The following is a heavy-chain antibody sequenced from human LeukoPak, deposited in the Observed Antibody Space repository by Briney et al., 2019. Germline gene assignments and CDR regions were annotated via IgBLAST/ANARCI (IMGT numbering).Heavy chain of an antibody. J-gene: IGHJ4*02. V-gene: IGHV3-21*01. CDR2: ISSRSGYI. CDR3: VRERGSIGTDLHF. D-gene: IGHD1-1*01. Sequence: GGSLRLSCAASGFTFSNAWMSWVRQAPGQGLDWVSSISSRSGYIYYAESVKGRFTISRDNAKNSPYLQMNSLRAEDTAVYYCVRERGSIGTDLHFWGQGTLVTVSS. CDR1: GFTFSNAW.